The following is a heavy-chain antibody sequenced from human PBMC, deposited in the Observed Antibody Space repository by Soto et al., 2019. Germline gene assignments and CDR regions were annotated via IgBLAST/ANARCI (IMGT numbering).Heavy chain of an antibody. V-gene: IGHV3-30*18. D-gene: IGHD3-10*01. J-gene: IGHJ4*02. CDR2: ISYHGRNK. CDR3: ANGRYFGSGIYCPDLDC. Sequence: QVQLVESGGGVVQPGRSLRLSCAASTFTFSAYDMHWARQAPGRGLEWVASISYHGRNKYYADSVKGRFTISRDNSKNTLNLQMDSLRAEDTAVYYCANGRYFGSGIYCPDLDCWGQGTLVTVSS. CDR1: TFTFSAYD.